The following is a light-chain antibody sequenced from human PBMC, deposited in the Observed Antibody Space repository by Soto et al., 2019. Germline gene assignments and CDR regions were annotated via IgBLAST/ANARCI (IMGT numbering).Light chain of an antibody. CDR2: DVS. J-gene: IGKJ4*01. Sequence: IVLTQSPDTLSLSPGQRATLSCGASQSVSRRYLAWYQQNPGQAPMLLIYDVSERASDIPDRFSGSGSGTDFTLTINRLVPEDVAVYYCQYQGSFGGGTKVEIK. CDR3: QYQGS. V-gene: IGKV3-20*01. CDR1: QSVSRRY.